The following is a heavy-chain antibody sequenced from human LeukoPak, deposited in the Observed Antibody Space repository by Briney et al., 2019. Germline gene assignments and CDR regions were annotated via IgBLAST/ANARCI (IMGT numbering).Heavy chain of an antibody. CDR2: IYSGGST. D-gene: IGHD2-2*01. CDR3: ARGLYCSSTSCPPPVAFDI. CDR1: GFTVSSNY. Sequence: GGSLRLSCAASGFTVSSNYMSWVRQAPGKGLEWVSVIYSGGSTYYADSVKGRFTISRDNSKNTLYLQMNSLRAEDTAVYYCARGLYCSSTSCPPPVAFDIWGQGTMVTVSS. J-gene: IGHJ3*02. V-gene: IGHV3-53*01.